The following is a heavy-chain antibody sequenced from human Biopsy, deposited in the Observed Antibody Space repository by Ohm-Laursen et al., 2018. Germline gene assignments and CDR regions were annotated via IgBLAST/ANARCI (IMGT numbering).Heavy chain of an antibody. V-gene: IGHV1-69*04. CDR1: GDTFTTSA. CDR3: ASGDIGGIGLDD. J-gene: IGHJ6*02. D-gene: IGHD3-10*01. Sequence: SSVKVSCKTSGDTFTTSAISWARQVPGQGLDWMGRIIPILGTVDYGQNFQGRVTIRADTSTTFLELTSLRYDDTAVYYCASGDIGGIGLDDWGLGTTVTVSS. CDR2: IIPILGTV.